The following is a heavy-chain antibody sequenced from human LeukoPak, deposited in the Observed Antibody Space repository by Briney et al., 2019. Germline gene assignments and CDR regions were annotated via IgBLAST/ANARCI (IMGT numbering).Heavy chain of an antibody. CDR3: ARNANPTDAFDI. D-gene: IGHD2-2*01. CDR1: GGSISSSNW. Sequence: SETLSLTCAVSGGSISSSNWWSWVRQPPGKGLEWIGEIYHSGNTNYNPSLESRVSISVDKSKNLFSLKLNSVTAADTAVYYCARNANPTDAFDIWGQGTMVTVFS. CDR2: IYHSGNT. V-gene: IGHV4-4*02. J-gene: IGHJ3*02.